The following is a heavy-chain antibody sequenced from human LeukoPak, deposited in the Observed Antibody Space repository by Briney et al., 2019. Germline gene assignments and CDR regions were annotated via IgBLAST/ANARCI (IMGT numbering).Heavy chain of an antibody. CDR3: ARGWAAAGTSY. CDR1: GGSISSSSYY. J-gene: IGHJ4*02. CDR2: IYYSGST. D-gene: IGHD6-13*01. V-gene: IGHV4-39*07. Sequence: KTSETLSLTCTVSGGSISSSSYYWGWIRQPPGKGLEWIGSIYYSGSTYYNPSLKSRVTISVDTSKNQFSLKLSSVTAADTAVYYYARGWAAAGTSYWGQGTLVTVSS.